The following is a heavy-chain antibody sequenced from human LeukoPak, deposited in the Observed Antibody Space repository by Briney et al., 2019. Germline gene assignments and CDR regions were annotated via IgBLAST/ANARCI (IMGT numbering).Heavy chain of an antibody. CDR3: ARVANYYDSSGYNDY. V-gene: IGHV3-53*01. Sequence: PGGSLRLSCAASGFTVSSNYMSWVRQAPGKGLEWVSVIYSGGSTYYADSVKGRFTISRHNSKNTLYLQMNSLRAEDTAVYYCARVANYYDSSGYNDYWGQGTLVTVSS. J-gene: IGHJ4*02. CDR1: GFTVSSNY. CDR2: IYSGGST. D-gene: IGHD3-22*01.